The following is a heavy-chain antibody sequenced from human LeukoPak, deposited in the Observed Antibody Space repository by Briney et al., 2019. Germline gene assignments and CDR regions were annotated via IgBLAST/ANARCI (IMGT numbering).Heavy chain of an antibody. CDR2: ISSSGSTI. V-gene: IGHV3-48*03. CDR3: ARDTPTKVVVITESSGWFDP. D-gene: IGHD3-22*01. Sequence: GGSLRLSCAASGFTFSSYEMNWVRQAPGKGLEWVSYISSSGSTIYYTDSVKGRFTISRDNAKNTLYLQMTSLKAADTAVYYCARDTPTKVVVITESSGWFDPWGQGTLVTVSS. J-gene: IGHJ5*02. CDR1: GFTFSSYE.